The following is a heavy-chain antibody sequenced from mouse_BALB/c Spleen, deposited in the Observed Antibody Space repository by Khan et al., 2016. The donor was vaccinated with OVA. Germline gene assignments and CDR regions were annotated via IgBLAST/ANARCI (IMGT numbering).Heavy chain of an antibody. V-gene: IGHV14-3*02. CDR1: GFNIKDTY. CDR3: TRGAYNGLFAY. J-gene: IGHJ3*01. CDR2: IDPANGNV. D-gene: IGHD2-10*01. Sequence: VQLQQSGAEFVKPGASVKLSCTASGFNIKDTYMHWINQRPQQGLVWIGRIDPANGNVKYDPKFQDKATIAADASSNTAYLHLSSLTSEDTAVYYCTRGAYNGLFAYWCQGTLVTVSA.